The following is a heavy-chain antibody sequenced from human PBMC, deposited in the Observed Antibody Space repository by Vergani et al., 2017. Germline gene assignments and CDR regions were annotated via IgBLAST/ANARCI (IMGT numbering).Heavy chain of an antibody. CDR2: TRNKARGYST. J-gene: IGHJ6*04. D-gene: IGHD3-3*01. CDR3: ARTLKFLDMDV. Sequence: EVRLVESGGGLVQLGGSLRLSCATPGFTLSDYWIDWVRQAPGKGLEWFARTRNKARGYSTDYAASVRGRLIVSRDASVKSVSLQMTRLRIDDTAVYLCARTLKFLDMDVWGKGTTVTVSS. V-gene: IGHV3-72*01. CDR1: GFTLSDYW.